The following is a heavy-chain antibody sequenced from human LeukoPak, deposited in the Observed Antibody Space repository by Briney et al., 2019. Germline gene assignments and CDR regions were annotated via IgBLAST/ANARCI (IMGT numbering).Heavy chain of an antibody. CDR1: SDSISSSRFY. CDR3: ASLLSGFISSCFPDYYYGVDV. J-gene: IGHJ6*02. CDR2: ISYSGST. V-gene: IGHV4-39*01. Sequence: PSETLSLTCTVSSDSISSSRFYGGWIRQPPGRGLEWIATISYSGSTYYNPSLRSRVTMSIDTSKNQFSLKLSSVTAADTAVYYCASLLSGFISSCFPDYYYGVDVWGQGTTVSVSS. D-gene: IGHD6-13*01.